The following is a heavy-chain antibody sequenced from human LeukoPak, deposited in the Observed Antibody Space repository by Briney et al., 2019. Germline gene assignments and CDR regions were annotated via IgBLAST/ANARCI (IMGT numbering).Heavy chain of an antibody. J-gene: IGHJ4*02. CDR2: INPNVGST. CDR3: GTDPRLTKGYYIGGRCYSPYYFDY. D-gene: IGHD2-15*01. V-gene: IGHV1-46*01. Sequence: ASVKVSCKASGYTFTSYKMHWVRDAPGHALEWTGIINPNVGSTRYAQKFEGRVTRTRDTSTSTVYMELSSLRSEDPAVYYCGTDPRLTKGYYIGGRCYSPYYFDYWGEATQATVSS. CDR1: GYTFTSYK.